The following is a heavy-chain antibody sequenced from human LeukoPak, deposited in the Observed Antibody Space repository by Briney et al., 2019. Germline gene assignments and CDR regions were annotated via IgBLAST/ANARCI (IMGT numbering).Heavy chain of an antibody. J-gene: IGHJ6*04. V-gene: IGHV3-33*01. CDR1: GFTFSSYG. CDR3: ARETVYDILTGYFYYYYYGMDV. Sequence: GRPLRLSCAASGFTFSSYGMHWVRQAPGKGLEWVAVIWYDGSNKYYADSVKGRFTISRDNSKNTLYLQMNSLRAEDTAVYYCARETVYDILTGYFYYYYYGMDVWGKGTTVTVSS. D-gene: IGHD3-9*01. CDR2: IWYDGSNK.